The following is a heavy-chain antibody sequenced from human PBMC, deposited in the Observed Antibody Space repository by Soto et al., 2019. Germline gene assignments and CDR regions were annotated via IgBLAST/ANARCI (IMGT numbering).Heavy chain of an antibody. D-gene: IGHD6-13*01. CDR3: ASGGWGSSWYEGGSRIDY. V-gene: IGHV3-13*01. Sequence: EVQLVESGGGLVQPGGSLRLSCAASGFTFSNYDMHWVRQVTGKGLEWVSAIGAAGDTYYPDSVQGRFTISRENAKNSLYLQMNSLRAEDTAVYYCASGGWGSSWYEGGSRIDYWGQGALVTVSS. CDR1: GFTFSNYD. CDR2: IGAAGDT. J-gene: IGHJ4*02.